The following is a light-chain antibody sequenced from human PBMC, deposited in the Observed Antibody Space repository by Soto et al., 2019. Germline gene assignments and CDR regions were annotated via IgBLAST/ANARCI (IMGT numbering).Light chain of an antibody. CDR3: QQLKTYPYT. CDR2: SAS. J-gene: IGKJ2*01. CDR1: QDINKF. V-gene: IGKV1-9*01. Sequence: IQLTQSPSSLSASVGDRVTVTCRASQDINKFLAWFQQKPGKAPNLLIFSASTLQSAVPSSFSGGGSGTDFTLTIDSLQPVDFATYYCQQLKTYPYTFGQGTKLEIK.